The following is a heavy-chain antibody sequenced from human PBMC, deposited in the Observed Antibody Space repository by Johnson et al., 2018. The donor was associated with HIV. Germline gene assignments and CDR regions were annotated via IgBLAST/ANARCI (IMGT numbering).Heavy chain of an antibody. V-gene: IGHV3-30*02. CDR3: ERDFTAVYCGGDCSVFAI. D-gene: IGHD2-21*02. CDR1: GFTFSSYG. Sequence: QVQLVESGGGVVQPGGSLRLSCAASGFTFSSYGMHWVRQAPGKGLEWVAFIRYDGSDKHYADSVKGRFTISRDNSKNTLFLQMNSLRAEDTAVYYCERDFTAVYCGGDCSVFAIWCQGTMVSVSS. CDR2: IRYDGSDK. J-gene: IGHJ3*02.